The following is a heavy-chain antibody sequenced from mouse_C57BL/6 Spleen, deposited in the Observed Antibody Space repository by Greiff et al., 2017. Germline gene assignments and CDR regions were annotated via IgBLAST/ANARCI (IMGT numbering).Heavy chain of an antibody. Sequence: QVQLQQPGAELVMPGASVKLSCKASGYTFTSYWMHWVKQRPGQGLEWIGEIDPSDSYTNYNQKFKGKSTLTVDKSSSTAYMQLSSLTSEDSAVYYCARCRDPYAMDYWGQGTSVTVSS. CDR3: ARCRDPYAMDY. V-gene: IGHV1-69*01. CDR1: GYTFTSYW. CDR2: IDPSDSYT. D-gene: IGHD3-3*01. J-gene: IGHJ4*01.